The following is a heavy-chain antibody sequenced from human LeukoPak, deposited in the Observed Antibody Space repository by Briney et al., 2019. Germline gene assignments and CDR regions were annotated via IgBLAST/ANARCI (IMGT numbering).Heavy chain of an antibody. V-gene: IGHV3-48*02. Sequence: GGSLRLSCAASGFTFSDYSMNWVRQAPGKGLEWVSYISSSSSTVYYADSVKGRFTISRDNAKNSLYLQINSLRDEDTAVYYCARDRGSGWFPDDYWGQGTLVTVAS. CDR2: ISSSSSTV. D-gene: IGHD6-19*01. CDR3: ARDRGSGWFPDDY. J-gene: IGHJ4*02. CDR1: GFTFSDYS.